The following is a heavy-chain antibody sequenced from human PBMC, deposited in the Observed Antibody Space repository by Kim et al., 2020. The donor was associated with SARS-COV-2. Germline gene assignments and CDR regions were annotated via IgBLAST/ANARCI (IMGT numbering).Heavy chain of an antibody. J-gene: IGHJ4*02. D-gene: IGHD6-13*01. Sequence: NPSLMSRVTMSVDTSKNQFSLNLGSMTAADTAVYYCARGSSWATAGHFDSWDQGALVTVSS. V-gene: IGHV4-4*07. CDR3: ARGSSWATAGHFDS.